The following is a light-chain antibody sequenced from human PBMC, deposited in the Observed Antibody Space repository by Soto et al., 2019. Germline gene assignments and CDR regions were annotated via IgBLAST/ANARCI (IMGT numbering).Light chain of an antibody. CDR1: TSDIGTFNL. Sequence: QSVLAQPASVSGSPGQSIIISCTGTTSDIGTFNLVSWYQQFPGEAPKLIIYEGSKRPSAISNRFSGSKSGTTASLTISRLQAEDEADYHCCSYAGSGTWVFGGGTKLTVL. J-gene: IGLJ3*02. V-gene: IGLV2-23*01. CDR2: EGS. CDR3: CSYAGSGTWV.